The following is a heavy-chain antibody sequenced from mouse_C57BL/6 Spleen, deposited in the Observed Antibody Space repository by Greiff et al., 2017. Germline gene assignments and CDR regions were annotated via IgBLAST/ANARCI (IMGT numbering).Heavy chain of an antibody. J-gene: IGHJ4*01. D-gene: IGHD1-1*01. CDR1: GYTFNSYW. Sequence: QVQLQQPGAELVRPGSSVKLSCKASGYTFNSYWMHWVKQRPIQGLEWIGNIDPSDSETQYNQKLKDKATLTVDKSSSTAYMQLSSLTSEASAVYYCAIGYPSITTVVAKRDFYAMDYWGQGTSVTVSS. CDR3: AIGYPSITTVVAKRDFYAMDY. V-gene: IGHV1-52*01. CDR2: IDPSDSET.